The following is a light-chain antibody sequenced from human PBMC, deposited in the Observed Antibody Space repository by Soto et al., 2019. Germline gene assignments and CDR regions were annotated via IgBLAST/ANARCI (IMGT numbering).Light chain of an antibody. V-gene: IGKV1-39*01. CDR2: AAS. Sequence: DIQMTQSPSSLSASVGERVTITCRASETINSYLNWYRQKPGKAPELLIFAASSLRSGVPSRFSGSGSGTDFTLSITSLQPEDFATYFCQQTYGASWTFGQGTKVDIK. CDR1: ETINSY. CDR3: QQTYGASWT. J-gene: IGKJ1*01.